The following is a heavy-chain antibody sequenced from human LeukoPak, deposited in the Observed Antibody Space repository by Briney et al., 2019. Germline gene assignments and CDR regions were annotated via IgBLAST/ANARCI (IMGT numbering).Heavy chain of an antibody. CDR1: GGSISSGGYY. V-gene: IGHV4-30-2*01. J-gene: IGHJ4*02. CDR2: IYHSGST. CDR3: ARALGESIAAAGAFDY. D-gene: IGHD6-13*01. Sequence: PSQTLSLTCTVSGGSISSGGYYWSWIRQPPGKGLEWIGYIYHSGSTYYNPSLKSRVTISVDRSKNQFSLKLSSVTAADTAVYYCARALGESIAAAGAFDYWGQGTLVTVSS.